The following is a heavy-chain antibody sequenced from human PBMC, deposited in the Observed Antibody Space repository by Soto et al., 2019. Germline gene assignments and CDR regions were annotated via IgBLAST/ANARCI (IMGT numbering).Heavy chain of an antibody. CDR2: IYYSGST. D-gene: IGHD6-19*01. V-gene: IGHV4-59*01. J-gene: IGHJ6*03. CDR3: ARSPGIAVADTYYYYYMDV. Sequence: SETLSLTCTVSGGSISSYYWSWIRQPPGKGLEWIGYIYYSGSTNYNPSLKSRVTISVDTSKNQFSLKLGSVTAADTAVYYCARSPGIAVADTYYYYYMDVWGKGTTVTVSS. CDR1: GGSISSYY.